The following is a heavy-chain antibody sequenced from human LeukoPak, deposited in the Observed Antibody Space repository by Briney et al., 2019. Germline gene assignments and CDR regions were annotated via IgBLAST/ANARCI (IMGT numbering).Heavy chain of an antibody. CDR3: AKRQEYSGSYNAFDI. V-gene: IGHV3-23*01. CDR2: ISGSGGST. D-gene: IGHD1-26*01. J-gene: IGHJ3*02. Sequence: GGSLRLSCAASGFTFSSYAMSWVRQAPGKGLEWVSAISGSGGSTYYADSVKGRFTISRVNSKNTLYLQMNSLRAEDTAVYYCAKRQEYSGSYNAFDIWGQGTMVSVSS. CDR1: GFTFSSYA.